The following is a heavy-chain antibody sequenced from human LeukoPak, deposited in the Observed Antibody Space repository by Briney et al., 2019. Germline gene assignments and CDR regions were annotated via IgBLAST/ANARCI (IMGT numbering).Heavy chain of an antibody. J-gene: IGHJ4*02. D-gene: IGHD2-2*02. Sequence: PGGSLRLSRAASGFTFSNSWMTWVRQAPGKGLECEANIKPGGSETYYVDSVKGRFTISRDNAKNSLYLQMTSLRAEDTALYYCATYRHLPYWGQGTLVTVSS. CDR1: GFTFSNSW. CDR3: ATYRHLPY. V-gene: IGHV3-7*02. CDR2: IKPGGSET.